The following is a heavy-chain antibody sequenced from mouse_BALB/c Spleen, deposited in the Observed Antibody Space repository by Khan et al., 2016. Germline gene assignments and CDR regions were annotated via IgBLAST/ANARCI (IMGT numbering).Heavy chain of an antibody. J-gene: IGHJ2*01. CDR3: GRADRRGYSDE. CDR2: ILPGSGST. Sequence: QVQLQQSGAELMKPGASVKISCKATGYTFSSYWIEWVKQRPGHGLEWIGEILPGSGSTNYNEKFRGKATFTADTSSNTAYMQLSSLTSADSAVPDCGRADRRGYSDEWGQGTTITVTS. CDR1: GYTFSSYW. V-gene: IGHV1-9*01.